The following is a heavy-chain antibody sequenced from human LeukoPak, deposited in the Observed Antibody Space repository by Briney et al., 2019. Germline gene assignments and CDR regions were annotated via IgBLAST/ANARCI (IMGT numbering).Heavy chain of an antibody. CDR2: IYSRGST. Sequence: SETLSLTCTVSGDSISSHYWSWIRQPPGKGLEWIGYIYSRGSTIYNPSLKSRLTISVDRSKNQFSLKVSSVTAADTAVYYCARSRSRGYSGDFDYWGQGTLVTVSS. CDR1: GDSISSHY. V-gene: IGHV4-59*11. J-gene: IGHJ4*02. D-gene: IGHD5-12*01. CDR3: ARSRSRGYSGDFDY.